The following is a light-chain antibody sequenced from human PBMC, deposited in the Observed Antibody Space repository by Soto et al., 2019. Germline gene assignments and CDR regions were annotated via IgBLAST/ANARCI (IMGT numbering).Light chain of an antibody. Sequence: DDLMTQAPVTLPDLGGRRACITCRSSQSLVYWDANTCLNWVRQRSGQSPRRLIYKVSNRDSGVPDRFIGRGSGTDFTLKISRVEAEDVGVYYCMQGTHWPPTFEEGTKVDIK. CDR1: QSLVYWDANTC. J-gene: IGKJ1*01. CDR2: KVS. V-gene: IGKV2-30*01. CDR3: MQGTHWPPT.